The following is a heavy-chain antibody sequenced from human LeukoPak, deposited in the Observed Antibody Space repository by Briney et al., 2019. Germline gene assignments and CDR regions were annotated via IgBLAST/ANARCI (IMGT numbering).Heavy chain of an antibody. J-gene: IGHJ4*02. CDR1: GFTFSSYW. CDR2: INSDGSST. Sequence: QPGRSLRLSCAASGFTFSSYWMHWVRQAPGKGLVWVSRINSDGSSTSYADSVKGRFTISRDNAKNTLYLQMNSLRAEDTAVYYCATGLYSSSSVGYWGQGTLVTVSS. D-gene: IGHD6-6*01. V-gene: IGHV3-74*01. CDR3: ATGLYSSSSVGY.